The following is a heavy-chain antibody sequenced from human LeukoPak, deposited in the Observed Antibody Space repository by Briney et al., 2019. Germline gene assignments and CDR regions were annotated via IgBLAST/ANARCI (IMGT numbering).Heavy chain of an antibody. CDR2: ISPNDGNT. Sequence: ASVKVSCKASSYSFTSYGIIWVRQAPGQGLEWMGWISPNDGNTIYVQKLQGRVTMTTDTSTSTAYMDLRSLRSDDTAVYYCARESSWGIFDYWGQGTLVTVSS. J-gene: IGHJ4*02. CDR3: ARESSWGIFDY. CDR1: SYSFTSYG. V-gene: IGHV1-18*01. D-gene: IGHD2-15*01.